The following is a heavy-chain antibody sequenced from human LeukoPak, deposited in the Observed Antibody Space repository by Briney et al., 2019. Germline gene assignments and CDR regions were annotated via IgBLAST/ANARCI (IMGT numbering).Heavy chain of an antibody. CDR3: ARTLYYDILTGYTNLYWYFDL. Sequence: SETLSLTCAVYGGSFSGYYWSWIREPPGKGLEGIGEINHSGSTNYNPSLKSRVTISVDTSKNQFSLKLSSVTAADTAVYYCARTLYYDILTGYTNLYWYFDLWGRGTLVTVSS. V-gene: IGHV4-34*01. CDR2: INHSGST. J-gene: IGHJ2*01. CDR1: GGSFSGYY. D-gene: IGHD3-9*01.